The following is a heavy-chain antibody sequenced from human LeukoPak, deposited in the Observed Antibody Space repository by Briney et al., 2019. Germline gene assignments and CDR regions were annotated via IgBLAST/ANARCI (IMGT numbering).Heavy chain of an antibody. D-gene: IGHD5-18*01. V-gene: IGHV1-69*13. Sequence: GASVTVSCKASGGTFSSYAISWVRQAPGQGLEWTGGIIPIFGTANYAQKFQGRVTITADESTSTAYMELSSLRSEDTAVYYCARAGYSYGGDYFDYWGQGTLVTVSS. CDR3: ARAGYSYGGDYFDY. CDR2: IIPIFGTA. CDR1: GGTFSSYA. J-gene: IGHJ4*02.